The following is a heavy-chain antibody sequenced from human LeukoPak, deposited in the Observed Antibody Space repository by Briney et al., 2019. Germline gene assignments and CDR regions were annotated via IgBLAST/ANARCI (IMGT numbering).Heavy chain of an antibody. CDR2: TRNKANSFHT. CDR1: GFTFRDHY. V-gene: IGHV3-72*01. CDR3: AREVSRIYYYYYMDV. D-gene: IGHD6-13*01. J-gene: IGHJ6*03. Sequence: GSLRLSFSASGFTFRDHYMDWVRQAPGKGLEGGGRTRNKANSFHTEYAASVKGRFTISRDDSQNSLYLQMNSLKTEDTAVYYCAREVSRIYYYYYMDVWGKGTTVTVSS.